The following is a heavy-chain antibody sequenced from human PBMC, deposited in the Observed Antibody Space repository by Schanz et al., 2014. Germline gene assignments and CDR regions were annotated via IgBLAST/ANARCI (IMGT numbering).Heavy chain of an antibody. J-gene: IGHJ6*02. D-gene: IGHD3-10*01. V-gene: IGHV1-2*02. CDR3: ATAEDASGSYGLPACGV. CDR2: INPNSGGR. CDR1: GYTFTGYY. Sequence: QVQLVQSGAEVKKPGASVKVSCKASGYTFTGYYLHWVRQAPGQGLEWMGWINPNSGGRNYAQKFQGRVTMTRDTSISTAYMELSRLRSDDTAMYYCATAEDASGSYGLPACGVWGQGTTVIVSS.